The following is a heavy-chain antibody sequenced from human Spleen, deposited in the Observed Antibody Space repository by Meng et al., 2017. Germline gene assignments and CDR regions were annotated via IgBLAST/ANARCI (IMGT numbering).Heavy chain of an antibody. CDR2: ISPYNGNT. Sequence: VRLGQVGAEVKKAGSSVKVACKASGGTFSSYAISWVRQAPGQGLEWMGWISPYNGNTNSAQKFQDRLTMTTDTSTSTAYMELRSLRSNDTAVYYCARGTSLIGLQDWGQGTLVTVSS. CDR1: GGTFSSYA. V-gene: IGHV1-18*01. D-gene: IGHD3/OR15-3a*01. J-gene: IGHJ1*01. CDR3: ARGTSLIGLQD.